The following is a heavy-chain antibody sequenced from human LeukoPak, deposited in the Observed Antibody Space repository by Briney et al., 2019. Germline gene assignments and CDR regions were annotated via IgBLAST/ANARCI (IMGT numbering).Heavy chain of an antibody. J-gene: IGHJ6*03. D-gene: IGHD3-10*01. CDR1: GGSISSSSYY. CDR3: ARHAEEYYYGSGSYYKSYYMDV. V-gene: IGHV4-39*01. CDR2: IYYSGST. Sequence: SETLSLTCTVSGGSISSSSYYWGWIRPPPGKGLEWVGSIYYSGSTYYNPSLKSRVTISVDTSTNQFSLKLSSVTAADTAVYYCARHAEEYYYGSGSYYKSYYMDVWGKGTTVTVSS.